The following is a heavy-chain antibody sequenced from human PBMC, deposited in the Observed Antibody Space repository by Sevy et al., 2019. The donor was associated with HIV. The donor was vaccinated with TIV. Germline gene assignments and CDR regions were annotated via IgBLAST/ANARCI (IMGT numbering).Heavy chain of an antibody. D-gene: IGHD5-18*01. CDR3: AAGDTSRVTDLDY. V-gene: IGHV3-23*01. Sequence: GGSLRLSCAASGFTVSTYAINWVRQAPGEGLEWVSAITGGGDSTYYADSVKGRFTISRDNSKNVVYLQMNSLRAEDTAVYYCAAGDTSRVTDLDYWGQGTLVTVSS. CDR1: GFTVSTYA. J-gene: IGHJ4*02. CDR2: ITGGGDST.